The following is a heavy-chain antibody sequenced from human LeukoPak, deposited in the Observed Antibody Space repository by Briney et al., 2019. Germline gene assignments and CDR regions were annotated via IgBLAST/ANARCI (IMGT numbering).Heavy chain of an antibody. J-gene: IGHJ4*02. D-gene: IGHD3-22*01. CDR1: GGTFSSYA. CDR3: ARDRLEDYYDSSGYPPFDY. Sequence: SVKVSCKASGGTFSSYAISWVRQAPGQGLEWMGGIIPIFGTANYAQKFQGRVTITADESTSTAYMELSSLRSEDTAVYYCARDRLEDYYDSSGYPPFDYWGQGTLVTVSS. CDR2: IIPIFGTA. V-gene: IGHV1-69*13.